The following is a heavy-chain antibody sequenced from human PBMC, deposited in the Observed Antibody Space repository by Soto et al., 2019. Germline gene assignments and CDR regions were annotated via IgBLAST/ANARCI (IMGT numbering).Heavy chain of an antibody. J-gene: IGHJ5*02. Sequence: SETLSLTCTVSGGSISSGDYYWSWIRQPPGKGLEWIGYIYYSGSTYYNPSLKSRVTISVDTSKNQFSLKLSSVTAADTAVYYCARSENYYGSGSYYRWFDPWGQGTLVTVSS. D-gene: IGHD3-10*01. CDR3: ARSENYYGSGSYYRWFDP. CDR1: GGSISSGDYY. CDR2: IYYSGST. V-gene: IGHV4-30-4*01.